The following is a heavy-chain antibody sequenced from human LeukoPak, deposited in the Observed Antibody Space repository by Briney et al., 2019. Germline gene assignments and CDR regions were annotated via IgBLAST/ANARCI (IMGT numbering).Heavy chain of an antibody. J-gene: IGHJ4*02. Sequence: GGSLRLSCAASGFTVSSNYMSWVRQAPGKGLEWVSVIYSGGSTYYADSVKGRFTISRDNSKNTLYLQMNSLRAEDTAAYYCARVRAATTGYFDYWGQGTLVTVSS. CDR1: GFTVSSNY. CDR2: IYSGGST. D-gene: IGHD5-24*01. V-gene: IGHV3-66*01. CDR3: ARVRAATTGYFDY.